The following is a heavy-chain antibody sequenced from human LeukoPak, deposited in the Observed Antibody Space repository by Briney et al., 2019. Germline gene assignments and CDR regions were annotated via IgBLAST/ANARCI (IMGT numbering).Heavy chain of an antibody. CDR1: GYTFTNYG. V-gene: IGHV1-18*04. J-gene: IGHJ3*02. CDR3: ARWYCSSTSCYAGAFDM. D-gene: IGHD2-2*01. CDR2: ISPYNDYT. Sequence: GGSVKVSCKASGYTFTNYGISWVRQAPGQGLEWMGWISPYNDYTNYAQKLQGRVTMTTDTSTSTGYMELRSLRSDDTAVYYCARWYCSSTSCYAGAFDMWGQGTMVTVSS.